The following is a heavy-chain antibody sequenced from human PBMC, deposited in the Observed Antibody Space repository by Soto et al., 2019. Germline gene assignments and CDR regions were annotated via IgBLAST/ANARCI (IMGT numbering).Heavy chain of an antibody. V-gene: IGHV1-58*01. CDR1: GFTFTSSA. D-gene: IGHD7-27*01. CDR2: IVVGSGNT. Sequence: ASVKVSCKASGFTFTSSAVQWVRQARGQRLEWIGWIVVGSGNTNYAQKFQERVTITRDMSTSTAYMELSSLRSEDTAVYYCAAVPSGDLYIYYYYGMDVWGQGTTVTVSS. J-gene: IGHJ6*02. CDR3: AAVPSGDLYIYYYYGMDV.